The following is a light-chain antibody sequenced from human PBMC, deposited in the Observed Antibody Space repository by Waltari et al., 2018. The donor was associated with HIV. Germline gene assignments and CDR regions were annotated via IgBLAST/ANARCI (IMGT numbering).Light chain of an antibody. CDR2: HVT. CDR1: SSDVGGYKY. J-gene: IGLJ1*01. V-gene: IGLV2-11*01. CDR3: CSNAARATYV. Sequence: QYALAQPRSVSGSPGQAVTISCTGTSSDVGGYKYVSWFQHHPGKAPKLIIYHVTKRPSGVPDRFSASKSGNTASLTISGLQAEDEAEYYCCSNAARATYVFGTGTQVTVL.